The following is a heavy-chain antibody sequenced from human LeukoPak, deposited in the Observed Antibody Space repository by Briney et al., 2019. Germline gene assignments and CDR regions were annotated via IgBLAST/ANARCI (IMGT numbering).Heavy chain of an antibody. CDR3: ARVPTSWFGESKNWFDP. CDR1: GYTFTGYY. Sequence: GASVKVSCKASGYTFTGYYMHWVRQAPGQGLEWMGWINPNSGGTNYAQKFQGRVTMTRDMSISTAYMELSRLRSDDTAVYYCARVPTSWFGESKNWFDPWGQGTLVTVSS. J-gene: IGHJ5*02. D-gene: IGHD3-10*01. V-gene: IGHV1-2*02. CDR2: INPNSGGT.